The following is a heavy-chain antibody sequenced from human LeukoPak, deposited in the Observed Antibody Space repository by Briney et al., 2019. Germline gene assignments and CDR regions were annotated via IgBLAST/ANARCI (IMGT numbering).Heavy chain of an antibody. CDR2: INPNSGGT. CDR3: ARDAVLAAAGTGPERIFDY. Sequence: ASVKVSCKASGYTFTGYYMHWVRQAPGQGLEWMGWINPNSGGTNYAQKFQGWVTMTRDTSISTAYMELSRLRSDDTAVYYCARDAVLAAAGTGPERIFDYWGQGTLVTVSS. D-gene: IGHD6-13*01. J-gene: IGHJ4*02. CDR1: GYTFTGYY. V-gene: IGHV1-2*04.